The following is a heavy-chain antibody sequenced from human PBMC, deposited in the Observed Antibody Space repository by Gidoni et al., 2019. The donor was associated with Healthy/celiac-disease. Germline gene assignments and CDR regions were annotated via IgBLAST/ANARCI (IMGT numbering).Heavy chain of an antibody. V-gene: IGHV3-30-3*01. CDR3: ARETGQWLVTNYYFDY. J-gene: IGHJ4*02. Sequence: QVQLVESGGGVVQPGRSLRLSCAASGFTFSSYAMHWVRQAPGKGLEWVAVISYDGSNKYYADSVKGRFTISRDNSKNTLYLQMNSLRAEDTAVYYCARETGQWLVTNYYFDYWGQGTLVTVSS. D-gene: IGHD6-19*01. CDR1: GFTFSSYA. CDR2: ISYDGSNK.